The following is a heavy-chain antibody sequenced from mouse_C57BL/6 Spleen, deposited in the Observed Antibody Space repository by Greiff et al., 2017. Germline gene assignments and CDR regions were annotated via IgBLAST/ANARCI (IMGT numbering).Heavy chain of an antibody. D-gene: IGHD2-4*01. J-gene: IGHJ2*01. CDR2: INPGSGGT. Sequence: QVQLQQSGAELVRPGTSVKVSCKASGYAFTNYLIEWVKQRPGQGLEWIGVINPGSGGTNYNEKFKGKATLTADKSSSTAYMQLSSLTSEDSAVYICARRDYDGDYVDTWGEGTTLSVSS. CDR1: GYAFTNYL. CDR3: ARRDYDGDYVDT. V-gene: IGHV1-54*01.